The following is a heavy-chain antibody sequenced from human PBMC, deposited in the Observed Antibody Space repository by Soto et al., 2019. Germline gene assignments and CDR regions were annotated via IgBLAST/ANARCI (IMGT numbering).Heavy chain of an antibody. Sequence: QVQLVQSGAEVKKPGASVKVSCKASGYTFTSYYMHWVRQAPGQGLEWMGIINPSGGSTSYAQKFQGRVIMTRDTSTSTVYMELSSLRSEDTAVYYCARGYCSGGSCYPSWFDPWGQGTLVTVSS. CDR3: ARGYCSGGSCYPSWFDP. J-gene: IGHJ5*02. CDR1: GYTFTSYY. D-gene: IGHD2-15*01. V-gene: IGHV1-46*01. CDR2: INPSGGST.